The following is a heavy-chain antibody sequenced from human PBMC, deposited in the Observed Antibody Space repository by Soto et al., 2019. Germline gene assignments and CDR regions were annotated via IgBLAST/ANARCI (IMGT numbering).Heavy chain of an antibody. CDR1: GGPMSSSTYY. CDR2: IYDSGST. V-gene: IGHV4-39*01. CDR3: ARGRGWYSAEYFQH. Sequence: PSETLYRTGTVCGGPMSSSTYYLGLIRQPPGKGLEWIGTIYDSGSTYYNPSLKRRVTISVDTSQNQFSLTLRSVTAADTAVYYCARGRGWYSAEYFQHWGQGTLVTLSS. D-gene: IGHD6-19*01. J-gene: IGHJ1*01.